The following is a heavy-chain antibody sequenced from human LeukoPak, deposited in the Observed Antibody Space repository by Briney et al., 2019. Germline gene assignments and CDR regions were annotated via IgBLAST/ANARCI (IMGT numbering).Heavy chain of an antibody. CDR3: AREPRCTSSSCYSYDY. CDR2: IYTSGST. J-gene: IGHJ4*02. D-gene: IGHD2-2*01. Sequence: TSETLSLTCTGSGGSISSYYWSWIRQPPGKGLEWIGRIYTSGSTKYNPSLKSRVTTSVDTSKNQFSLKVSSVTAADTAVYYCAREPRCTSSSCYSYDYWGQGTLVIVSS. V-gene: IGHV4-4*07. CDR1: GGSISSYY.